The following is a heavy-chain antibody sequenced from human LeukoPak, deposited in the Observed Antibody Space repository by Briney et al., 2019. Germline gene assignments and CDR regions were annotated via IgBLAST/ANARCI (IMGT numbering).Heavy chain of an antibody. CDR2: IYYSRRT. CDR1: GGSISSYY. CDR3: ARGMYFYDNSGSMIDAFDI. Sequence: KSSETLSLTCSVSGGSISSYYWSWIRQPPGKGLEWIGYIYYSRRTNYNPSLKSRVTISVDTSKNQFSLKLSSVTAADTAVYYCARGMYFYDNSGSMIDAFDIWGQGTMVTVSS. J-gene: IGHJ3*02. D-gene: IGHD3-22*01. V-gene: IGHV4-59*01.